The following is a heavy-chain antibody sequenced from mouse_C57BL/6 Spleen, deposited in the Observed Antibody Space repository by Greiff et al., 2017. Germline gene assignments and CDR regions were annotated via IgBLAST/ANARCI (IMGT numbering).Heavy chain of an antibody. D-gene: IGHD1-1*01. CDR1: GYTFTSYW. V-gene: IGHV1-64*01. CDR3: ARESPITTVVATDY. Sequence: VQLQQPGAELVKPGASVKLSCKASGYTFTSYWMHWVKQRPGQGLEWIGMIHPNSGSTNYNEKFKSKATLTVDKSSSTAYMQLSSLTSEDSAVYYCARESPITTVVATDYWGQGTTLTVSS. J-gene: IGHJ2*01. CDR2: IHPNSGST.